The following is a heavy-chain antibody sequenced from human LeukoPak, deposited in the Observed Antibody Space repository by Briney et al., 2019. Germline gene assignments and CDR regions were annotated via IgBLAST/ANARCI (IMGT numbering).Heavy chain of an antibody. Sequence: GGSLRLSCAASGFTFSSSAMPWVRQAPGKGLEWVAVISYDESNKYYADSVKGRFTISRDNSKNTLYLQMNSLRAEDTAVYYCARGTDTKPFWSGYWVDVWGQGTTVTVSS. D-gene: IGHD3-3*01. J-gene: IGHJ6*02. CDR1: GFTFSSSA. V-gene: IGHV3-30*03. CDR2: ISYDESNK. CDR3: ARGTDTKPFWSGYWVDV.